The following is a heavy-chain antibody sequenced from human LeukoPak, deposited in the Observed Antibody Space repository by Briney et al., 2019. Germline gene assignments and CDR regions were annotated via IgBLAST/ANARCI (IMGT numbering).Heavy chain of an antibody. CDR3: ARDGGGSVDY. V-gene: IGHV1-69*01. CDR1: VVTFSSYA. CDR2: IIPMFKTP. Sequence: SVNVSCKASVVTFSSYAMSWVRQAPGQGLEWMGGIIPMFKTPKYVQKFQDRLTITADESTRTAYMELNSLRSDDTAVYYCARDGGGSVDYWGQGTLITVSS. D-gene: IGHD3-16*01. J-gene: IGHJ4*02.